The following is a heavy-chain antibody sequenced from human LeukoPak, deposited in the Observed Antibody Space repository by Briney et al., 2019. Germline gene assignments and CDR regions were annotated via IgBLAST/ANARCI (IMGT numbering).Heavy chain of an antibody. J-gene: IGHJ4*02. V-gene: IGHV3-21*01. CDR1: GFTFNSYS. D-gene: IGHD5-18*01. Sequence: GSLRLSCAASGFTFNSYSLKLVRQASGEGLEWVSSISSSSSYIYYADSVKGRFTISRDNAKNSLYLQMNSLRAEDTAVYYCAREYSYGSYFDYWGQGTLVTVSS. CDR2: ISSSSSYI. CDR3: AREYSYGSYFDY.